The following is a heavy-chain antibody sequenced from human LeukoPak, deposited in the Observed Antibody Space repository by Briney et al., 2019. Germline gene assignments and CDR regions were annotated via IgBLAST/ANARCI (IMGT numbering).Heavy chain of an antibody. CDR1: GFTFSLYA. D-gene: IGHD2/OR15-2a*01. Sequence: GGSLRLSCAASGFTFSLYAMHWVRQAPGKGLEYVSAITGNGHSAYYANSVEGRFTISRDNSKNTLYLQMGSLRAEDMAVYYCARGRLASTTSTTYDYWGQGTLVTVSS. CDR2: ITGNGHSA. J-gene: IGHJ4*02. V-gene: IGHV3-64*01. CDR3: ARGRLASTTSTTYDY.